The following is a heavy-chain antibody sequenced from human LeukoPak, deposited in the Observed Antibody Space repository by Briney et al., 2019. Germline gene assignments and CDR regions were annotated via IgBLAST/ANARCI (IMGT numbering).Heavy chain of an antibody. V-gene: IGHV3-48*03. CDR1: GLTFSSYE. J-gene: IGHJ6*02. CDR2: ISSSGSTI. D-gene: IGHD5-18*01. Sequence: GGPLRLSCPAYGLTFSSYEMTRFRQAPGKGQEWVSYISSSGSTIYYADSVKSRFTISRDNAKNSLYLQMNSLRAEDTAVYYCARLADPTRGYSYGYAYYGMDVWGQGTTVTVSS. CDR3: ARLADPTRGYSYGYAYYGMDV.